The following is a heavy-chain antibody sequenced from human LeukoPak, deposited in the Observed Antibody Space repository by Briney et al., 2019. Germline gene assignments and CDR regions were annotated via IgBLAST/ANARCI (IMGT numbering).Heavy chain of an antibody. Sequence: GALRLSCAASGLTFSSYWMSWVRQAPGKGLEWVANIKQDGSEKYYVDSVKGRFTISRDNAKNSLYLQMNSLRAEDTAVYYCARDYYGSGSYYPYWGQGTLVTVSS. V-gene: IGHV3-7*03. CDR3: ARDYYGSGSYYPY. CDR2: IKQDGSEK. D-gene: IGHD3-10*01. CDR1: GLTFSSYW. J-gene: IGHJ4*02.